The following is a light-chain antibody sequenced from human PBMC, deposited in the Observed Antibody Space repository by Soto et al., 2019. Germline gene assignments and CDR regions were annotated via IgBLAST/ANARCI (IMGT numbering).Light chain of an antibody. V-gene: IGLV2-23*01. Sequence: QSVLTQPASVSGSPGQSITISCTGTSSDVGSYNFVSWYQQHPGKAPKLMIYEGSKRPSGVSNRFSGSKSGNTASLTISGLQAEDEADYYCCSFAGSRTFYVFGTGTKVTVL. CDR2: EGS. CDR1: SSDVGSYNF. CDR3: CSFAGSRTFYV. J-gene: IGLJ1*01.